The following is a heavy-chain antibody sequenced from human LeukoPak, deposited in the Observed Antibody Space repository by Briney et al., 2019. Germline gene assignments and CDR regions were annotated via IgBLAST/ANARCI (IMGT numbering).Heavy chain of an antibody. CDR1: GFTFSSYG. V-gene: IGHV3-30*02. J-gene: IGHJ4*02. CDR2: IRYDGSNK. Sequence: GGSLRLSCAASGFTFSSYGMHWVRQAPGKGLEWVAFIRYDGSNKYYADSVKGRFTISRDNSKNTLYLQMNSLRAEDTAVYYCAKEGSSSWYYQYYFDYWGQGTLVTVSS. CDR3: AKEGSSSWYYQYYFDY. D-gene: IGHD6-13*01.